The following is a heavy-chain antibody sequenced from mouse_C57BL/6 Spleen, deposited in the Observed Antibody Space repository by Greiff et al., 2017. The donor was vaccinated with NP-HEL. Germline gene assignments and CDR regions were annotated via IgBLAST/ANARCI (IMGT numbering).Heavy chain of an antibody. CDR3: ARRMMGYAMDY. J-gene: IGHJ4*01. D-gene: IGHD2-3*01. V-gene: IGHV5-17*01. Sequence: EVKLMESGGGLVKPGGSLKLSCAASGFTFSDYGMHWVRQSPEKGLEWVAYISSGSSTIYYADTVKGRFTISRDNAKNTLFLQMTSLRSEDTAMYYCARRMMGYAMDYWGQGASVTVSS. CDR1: GFTFSDYG. CDR2: ISSGSSTI.